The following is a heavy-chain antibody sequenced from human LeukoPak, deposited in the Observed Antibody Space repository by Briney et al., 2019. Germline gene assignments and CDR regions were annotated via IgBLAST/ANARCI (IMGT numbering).Heavy chain of an antibody. CDR3: ARDPAADAGYSSSWYLGWFDP. J-gene: IGHJ5*02. V-gene: IGHV1-2*02. Sequence: ASVKVSCKASGYTFTSYYMHWVRQAPGQGLEWMGIINPNSGGTNYAQKFQGRVTITRDTSISTAYMELSRLRSDDTAVYYCARDPAADAGYSSSWYLGWFDPWGQGTLVTVSS. CDR2: INPNSGGT. CDR1: GYTFTSYY. D-gene: IGHD6-13*01.